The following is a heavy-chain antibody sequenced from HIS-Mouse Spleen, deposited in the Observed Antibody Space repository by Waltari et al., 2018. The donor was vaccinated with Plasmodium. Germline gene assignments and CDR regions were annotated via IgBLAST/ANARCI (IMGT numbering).Heavy chain of an antibody. V-gene: IGHV3-7*01. Sequence: EVQLVESGGGLVQPGGSLVLLCAAPGLRFTRHWMSWVRQDPGKGLEWVANIKQDGSEKYYVDSVKGRFTISRDNAKNSLYLQMNSLRAEDTAVYYCASSWYWYFDLWGRGTLVTVSS. CDR1: GLRFTRHW. CDR3: ASSWYWYFDL. CDR2: IKQDGSEK. D-gene: IGHD6-13*01. J-gene: IGHJ2*01.